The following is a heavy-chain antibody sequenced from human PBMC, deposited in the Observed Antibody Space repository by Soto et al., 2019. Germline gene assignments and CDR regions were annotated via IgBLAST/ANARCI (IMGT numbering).Heavy chain of an antibody. J-gene: IGHJ4*02. V-gene: IGHV3-23*01. D-gene: IGHD3-9*01. Sequence: GGSLRLSCAASGFTFSSYAMSWVRQAPGKGLEWVSAISGSGGSTYYADSVKGRFTISRDNSKNTLYLQMNSLRAEDTAVYYCAKDLEKLRYFDWLFNFDYWGQGTLVTVSS. CDR1: GFTFSSYA. CDR2: ISGSGGST. CDR3: AKDLEKLRYFDWLFNFDY.